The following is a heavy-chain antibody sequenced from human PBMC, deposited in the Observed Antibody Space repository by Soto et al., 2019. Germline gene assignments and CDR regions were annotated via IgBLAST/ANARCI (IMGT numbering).Heavy chain of an antibody. CDR1: GFTFDDYT. D-gene: IGHD1-26*01. CDR2: ISWDGGST. V-gene: IGHV3-43*01. J-gene: IGHJ6*02. Sequence: GGSLRLSCAASGFTFDDYTMHWVRQAPGKGLEWVSLISWDGGSTYYADSVKGRFTISRDNSKNSLYLQMNSLRTEDTALYYCAKAYSGSYYYYYGMDVWGQGTTVTVSS. CDR3: AKAYSGSYYYYYGMDV.